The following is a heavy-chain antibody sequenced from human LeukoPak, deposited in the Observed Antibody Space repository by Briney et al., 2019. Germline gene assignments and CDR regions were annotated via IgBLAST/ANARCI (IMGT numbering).Heavy chain of an antibody. CDR2: ISGSSDAI. CDR3: ASLYDSTGFCFDY. J-gene: IGHJ4*02. V-gene: IGHV3-11*01. D-gene: IGHD3-22*01. Sequence: GESLRLSCVVSGFRFSDYYMSWIRQPPGKSVELISYISGSSDAIYYTDSVKGRFTISRDNAKNSLYLQLDSLSAEDTAVYYCASLYDSTGFCFDYWGQGALVTVSS. CDR1: GFRFSDYY.